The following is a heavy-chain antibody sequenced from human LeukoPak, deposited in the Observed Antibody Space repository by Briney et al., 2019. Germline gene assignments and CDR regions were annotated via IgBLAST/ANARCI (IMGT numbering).Heavy chain of an antibody. Sequence: GGSLRLSCAASGFTFSSYALTWVRQAPGKGLEWVSTITGSGGSTYYADSVKGRFTISRDDSKNTLYLQMNSLRAEDTAVYYCVSPVRDYWGQGTLVTVSS. CDR3: VSPVRDY. CDR2: ITGSGGST. V-gene: IGHV3-23*01. J-gene: IGHJ4*02. CDR1: GFTFSSYA.